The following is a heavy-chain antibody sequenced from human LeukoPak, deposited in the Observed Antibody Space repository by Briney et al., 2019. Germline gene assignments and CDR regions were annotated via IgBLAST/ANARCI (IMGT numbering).Heavy chain of an antibody. D-gene: IGHD6-19*01. J-gene: IGHJ3*02. CDR3: VKDLIAVAGSNAFDI. CDR1: GFTFSSYA. V-gene: IGHV3-64D*06. CDR2: ISSNGGST. Sequence: KPGGSLRLSCSASGFTFSSYAMHWVRQAPGKGLEYVPAISSNGGSTYYADSVKGRFTISRDNSKNTLYLQMSSLRAEDTAVYYCVKDLIAVAGSNAFDIWGQGTMVTVSS.